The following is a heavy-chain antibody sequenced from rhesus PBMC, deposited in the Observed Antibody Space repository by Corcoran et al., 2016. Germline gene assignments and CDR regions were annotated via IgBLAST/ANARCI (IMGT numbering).Heavy chain of an antibody. J-gene: IGHJ4*01. Sequence: QVQLQESGPGLVKPSETLSLTCAVSGGSISGYYYWSWIRQPPWKGLELIGSIYGIVGSNYLNPSLKSRGTVLVDTSKNQFSLKLSSVTAADTAVYYCATLYSSWSGFDYWGQGVLVTVSS. D-gene: IGHD6-13*01. CDR1: GGSISGYYY. CDR2: IYGIVGSN. CDR3: ATLYSSWSGFDY. V-gene: IGHV4S14*01.